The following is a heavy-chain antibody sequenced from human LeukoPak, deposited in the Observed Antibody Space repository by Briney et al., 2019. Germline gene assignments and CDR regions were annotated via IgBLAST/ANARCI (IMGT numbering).Heavy chain of an antibody. CDR1: GFTFSSYA. V-gene: IGHV3-23*01. D-gene: IGHD6-19*01. Sequence: GGALRLSCAASGFTFSSYAMSWVRQAPGKGLEWVSAISGSGGSTYYADSVKGRFTISRDNSKNTLYLQMNSLRAEDTAVYYCAASGWYAPFDYWGQGTLVTVSS. CDR3: AASGWYAPFDY. CDR2: ISGSGGST. J-gene: IGHJ4*02.